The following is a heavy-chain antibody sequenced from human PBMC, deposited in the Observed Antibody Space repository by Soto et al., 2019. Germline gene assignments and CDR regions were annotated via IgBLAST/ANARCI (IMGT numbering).Heavy chain of an antibody. D-gene: IGHD3-3*01. CDR1: GFTFSSYG. V-gene: IGHV3-30*18. CDR3: AKDYATYYDFWSGYYTYY. J-gene: IGHJ4*02. CDR2: ISYDGSNK. Sequence: PGGSLRLSCAASGFTFSSYGMHWVRQAPGKGLEWVAVISYDGSNKYYADSVKGRFTISRDNSKNTLYLQMNSLRAEDTAVYYCAKDYATYYDFWSGYYTYYWGQGTLVTVSS.